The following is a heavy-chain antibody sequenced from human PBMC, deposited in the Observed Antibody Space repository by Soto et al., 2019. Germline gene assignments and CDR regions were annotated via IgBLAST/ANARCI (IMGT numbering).Heavy chain of an antibody. Sequence: GGSLRLSCVASGFVFSDYAMSWVRQAPGKGLEWVSAISAGGVDTYYADSVKGRFTVFRANSKNTLYLQMNSLRAEDTAIYYCANVPIWCGGSSCYTEGFDSWGQGTLVTVSS. D-gene: IGHD2-21*01. CDR3: ANVPIWCGGSSCYTEGFDS. V-gene: IGHV3-23*01. CDR1: GFVFSDYA. CDR2: ISAGGVDT. J-gene: IGHJ4*02.